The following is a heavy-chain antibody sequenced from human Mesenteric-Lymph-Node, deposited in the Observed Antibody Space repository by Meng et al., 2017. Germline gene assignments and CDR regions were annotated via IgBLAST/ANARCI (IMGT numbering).Heavy chain of an antibody. J-gene: IGHJ4*02. CDR1: GGSISSGDYY. CDR2: TYYSGST. CDR3: ARRRGGSGRDC. Sequence: SGTGLVTPSQTLSLTSTVAGGSISSGDYYWSWIRQPPGKGLDLIEYTYYSGSTYYNPSLKSRVTISVDTSKNQFSLKLSSVTATDTAVYYCARRRGGSGRDCWGQGTLVTVSS. V-gene: IGHV4-30-4*01. D-gene: IGHD3-10*01.